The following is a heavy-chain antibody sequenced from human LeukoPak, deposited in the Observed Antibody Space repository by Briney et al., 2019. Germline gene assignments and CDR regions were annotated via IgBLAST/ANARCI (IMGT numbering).Heavy chain of an antibody. CDR1: GFTFSSYA. CDR2: ISDSGGSA. J-gene: IGHJ6*02. D-gene: IGHD6-13*01. Sequence: GGSLRLSCAASGFTFSSYAISWVRQAPGKGLEWVSAISDSGGSAYYADSVKGRFTISRDNSKNTLYLQMNSLRAEDTAVYYCAKDEWGFPAAGTYYYGMDVWGQGTTVTVSS. V-gene: IGHV3-23*01. CDR3: AKDEWGFPAAGTYYYGMDV.